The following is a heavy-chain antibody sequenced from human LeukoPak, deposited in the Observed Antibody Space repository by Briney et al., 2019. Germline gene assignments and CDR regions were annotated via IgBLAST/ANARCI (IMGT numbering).Heavy chain of an antibody. CDR1: GGSCSGYY. CDR2: INHSGST. D-gene: IGHD6-19*01. J-gene: IGHJ4*02. CDR3: ATAPQYYFDY. Sequence: SETLSLTCAVYGGSCSGYYWSWIRQPPGKGLEWIGEINHSGSTNYNPSLKSRVTISVDTSKNQFSLKLSSVTAADTAVYYCATAPQYYFDYWGQGTLVTVSS. V-gene: IGHV4-34*01.